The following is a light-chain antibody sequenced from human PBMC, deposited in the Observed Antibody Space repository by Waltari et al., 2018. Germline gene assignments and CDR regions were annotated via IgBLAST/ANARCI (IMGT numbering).Light chain of an antibody. V-gene: IGLV1-40*01. J-gene: IGLJ3*02. CDR1: GPHTRAGYD. CDR2: GSS. CDR3: QSYDTSLSVV. Sequence: QSVLTQPPSVSGAPGQRVPISCTGTGPHTRAGYDVHWYQQLPRAAPKLLIYGSSTRPLGVPDRFFGSTSGTSASLAITGLQAEDEADYYCQSYDTSLSVVFGGGTKLTVL.